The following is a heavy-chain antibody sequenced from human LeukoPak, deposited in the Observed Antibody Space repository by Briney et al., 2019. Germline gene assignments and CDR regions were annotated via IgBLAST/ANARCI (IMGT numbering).Heavy chain of an antibody. Sequence: GGSLRLSCAASGFTFSSYWMSWVRQAPGKGLEWVVNIKQDGSEKYYVDSVKGRFTISRDNAKNSLYLQMNSLRAEDTAVYYCARREGEPQDDWYFDLWGRGTLVSVSS. CDR2: IKQDGSEK. V-gene: IGHV3-7*03. J-gene: IGHJ2*01. D-gene: IGHD1-14*01. CDR3: ARREGEPQDDWYFDL. CDR1: GFTFSSYW.